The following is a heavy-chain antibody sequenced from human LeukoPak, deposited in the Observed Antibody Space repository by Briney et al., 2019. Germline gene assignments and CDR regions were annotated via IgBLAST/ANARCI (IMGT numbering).Heavy chain of an antibody. J-gene: IGHJ4*02. CDR1: GFTFSSYW. CDR2: TKQDGSEK. Sequence: GGSLRLSCAASGFTFSSYWMSWVRQAPGKGLEWVANTKQDGSEKYYVDSVKGRFTISRDNAKNSLYLQMNSLRAEDTAIYYCARVIRAAAGKGYFDYWGQGTLVTVSS. D-gene: IGHD6-13*01. V-gene: IGHV3-7*03. CDR3: ARVIRAAAGKGYFDY.